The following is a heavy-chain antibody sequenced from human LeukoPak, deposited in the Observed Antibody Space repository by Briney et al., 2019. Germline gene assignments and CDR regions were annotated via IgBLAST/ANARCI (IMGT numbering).Heavy chain of an antibody. D-gene: IGHD1-26*01. V-gene: IGHV3-21*01. CDR1: GFTFSSYS. J-gene: IGHJ4*02. CDR2: ISSSSSYI. CDR3: ARDLYSGSYSDY. Sequence: GGSLRLSCAASGFTFSSYSMNCVRQAPGKGLEWVSSISSSSSYIYYADSVKGRFTISRDNAKNSLYLQMNSLRAEDTAVYYCARDLYSGSYSDYWGQGTLVTVSS.